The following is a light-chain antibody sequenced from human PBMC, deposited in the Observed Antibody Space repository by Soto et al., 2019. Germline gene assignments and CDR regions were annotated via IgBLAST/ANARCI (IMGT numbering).Light chain of an antibody. CDR2: DVS. J-gene: IGLJ2*01. CDR3: CSYAGSYTLV. Sequence: QSVLTQPRSVSGSPGQSVTIYCTGTSSDVGGYNYVSWYQQHPGKAPKLMICDVSKRPSGVPDRFSGSKSGNTASLTISGLQAEDEADYYCCSYAGSYTLVFGGGTKLTVL. CDR1: SSDVGGYNY. V-gene: IGLV2-11*01.